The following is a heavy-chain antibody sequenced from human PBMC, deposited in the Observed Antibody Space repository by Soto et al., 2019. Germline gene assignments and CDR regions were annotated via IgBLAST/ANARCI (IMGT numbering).Heavy chain of an antibody. Sequence: QVQLVESGGGVVQPGTSLRVSCVGSGFTFRSYVIHWVRQAPGKGLEWVALTSYDGSDKYYDDSVRGRFTISRDNSRNTVELQRDRLGVEDTAFYSCARRGRRGGLDVWGQGTLVSVSS. CDR1: GFTFRSYV. D-gene: IGHD3-16*01. CDR3: ARRGRRGGLDV. J-gene: IGHJ4*02. V-gene: IGHV3-30*19. CDR2: TSYDGSDK.